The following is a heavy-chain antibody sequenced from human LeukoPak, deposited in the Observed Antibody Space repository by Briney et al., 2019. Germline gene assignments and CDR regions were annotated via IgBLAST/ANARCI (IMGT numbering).Heavy chain of an antibody. Sequence: SETLSLTCTVSGVSISSSSYYWDWIRQPPGKGLEWIGSIYYSGSTYYHASRKSLAIISVDTSKNQFSLKLSSVTVADTAVYYCARRGGYCSGGSCYYWFDPWGQGTLVTVSS. D-gene: IGHD2-15*01. CDR3: ARRGGYCSGGSCYYWFDP. CDR2: IYYSGST. CDR1: GVSISSSSYY. J-gene: IGHJ5*02. V-gene: IGHV4-39*01.